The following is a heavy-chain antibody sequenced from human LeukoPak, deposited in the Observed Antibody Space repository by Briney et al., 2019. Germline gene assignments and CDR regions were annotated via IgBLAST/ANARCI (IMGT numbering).Heavy chain of an antibody. CDR1: GYTLTELP. CDR2: FDPEDGET. CDR3: ATDHPPFIRYYYMDV. J-gene: IGHJ6*03. V-gene: IGHV1-24*01. Sequence: ASVKVSCKVSGYTLTELPMHWVRQAPGKGLEWMGGFDPEDGETIYAQKFQGRVTMTEDTSTDTAYMELSSLRSEDTAVYYCATDHPPFIRYYYMDVWGKGTTVTVSS.